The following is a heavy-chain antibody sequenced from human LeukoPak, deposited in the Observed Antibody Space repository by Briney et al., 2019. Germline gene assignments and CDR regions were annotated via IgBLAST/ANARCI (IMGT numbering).Heavy chain of an antibody. Sequence: IPSETLSLTCTVSGGSISSYYWSWIRQPAGKGLEWIGRIYTSGSTNYNPSLKSRVTISVDTSKNQFSLKLSSVTAADTAVYYCARHIGYCSSTSCYVYAYFDYWGQGTLVTVSS. CDR1: GGSISSYY. V-gene: IGHV4-4*07. J-gene: IGHJ4*02. D-gene: IGHD2-2*01. CDR2: IYTSGST. CDR3: ARHIGYCSSTSCYVYAYFDY.